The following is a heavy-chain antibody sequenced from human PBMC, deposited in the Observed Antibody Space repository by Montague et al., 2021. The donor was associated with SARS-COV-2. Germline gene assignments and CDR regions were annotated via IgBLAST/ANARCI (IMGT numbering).Heavy chain of an antibody. J-gene: IGHJ3*01. D-gene: IGHD5-24*01. CDR3: ARVSGYNPFDAFDL. V-gene: IGHV4-59*01. CDR1: GASITNYY. Sequence: SETLSLTCTVSGASITNYYWSWIRQPPGKGLEWIGNTFYSGSTMYNPSLKSRVTISVDTSKNQFSLNLSSVTAADPAVYFCARVSGYNPFDAFDLWGPGTMVTVSS. CDR2: TFYSGST.